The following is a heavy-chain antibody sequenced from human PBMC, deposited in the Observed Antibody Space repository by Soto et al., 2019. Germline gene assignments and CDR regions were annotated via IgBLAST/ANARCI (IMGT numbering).Heavy chain of an antibody. J-gene: IGHJ5*01. CDR2: ISGSGGST. Sequence: PGVSLGLSSAACGFTFYISVMSGARKDPVKGLEWVSAISGSGGSTYYADSVKGRFTISRDNSKNTLYLQMNSLRAEDTAVYYCEKVLMVAVGFSLRIFGPRGSW. CDR3: EKVLMVAVGFSLRIFGPRGS. CDR1: GFTFYISV. V-gene: IGHV3-23*01. D-gene: IGHD2-15*01.